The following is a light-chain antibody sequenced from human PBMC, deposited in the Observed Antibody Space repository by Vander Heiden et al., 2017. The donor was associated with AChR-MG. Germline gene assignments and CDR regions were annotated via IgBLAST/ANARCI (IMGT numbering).Light chain of an antibody. V-gene: IGLV3-19*01. Sequence: SSELTHAPAVSVALGQTVRITCQGDSLRSYYASRYQQKPGQAPVLVIYGKNNRPSGIPDRCSGSSSGNTASLTITGAQAEDEADYYCNSRDSSGNHLVFGGGTKLTVL. CDR2: GKN. CDR1: SLRSYY. CDR3: NSRDSSGNHLV. J-gene: IGLJ2*01.